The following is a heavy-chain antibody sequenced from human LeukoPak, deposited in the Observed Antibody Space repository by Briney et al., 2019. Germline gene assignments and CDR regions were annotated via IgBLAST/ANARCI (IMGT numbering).Heavy chain of an antibody. Sequence: ASVKVSCKASGGTFSSYAISWVRQAPGQGLEWMGGIIPIFGTANYAQKFQGRVTIIADESTSTAYMELSSLRSEDTAVYYCARSYYYDSSGYCFDFWGQGTLVTVSS. J-gene: IGHJ4*02. D-gene: IGHD3-22*01. CDR3: ARSYYYDSSGYCFDF. CDR2: IIPIFGTA. CDR1: GGTFSSYA. V-gene: IGHV1-69*01.